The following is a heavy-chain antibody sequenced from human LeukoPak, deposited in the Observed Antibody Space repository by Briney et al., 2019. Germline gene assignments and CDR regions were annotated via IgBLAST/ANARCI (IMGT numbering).Heavy chain of an antibody. D-gene: IGHD3-16*01. CDR2: INWSSASI. CDR1: GSTFDDYA. CDR3: VRDKFWDSPSPRGFFDC. V-gene: IGHV3-9*01. Sequence: PGGSLRLSCAVSGSTFDDYAMHWVRQAPGKGLEWVSGINWSSASIDYADSVKGRFTNSRDNAKNSLYLQMNSLRAEDAALYYCVRDKFWDSPSPRGFFDCWGQGTLVTVSS. J-gene: IGHJ4*02.